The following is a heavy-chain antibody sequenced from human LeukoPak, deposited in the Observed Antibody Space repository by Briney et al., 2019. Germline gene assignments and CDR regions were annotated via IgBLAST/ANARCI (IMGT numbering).Heavy chain of an antibody. J-gene: IGHJ6*02. V-gene: IGHV4-59*08. CDR2: IYYSGST. Sequence: SETLSLTCTVSGGSISSYYWSWIRQPPGKGLEWIGYIYYSGSTNYNLSLKSRVTISVDTSKNQFSLKLSSVTATDTAVYYCAWSSADYYYYGMDVWGQGTTVTVSS. D-gene: IGHD1-26*01. CDR1: GGSISSYY. CDR3: AWSSADYYYYGMDV.